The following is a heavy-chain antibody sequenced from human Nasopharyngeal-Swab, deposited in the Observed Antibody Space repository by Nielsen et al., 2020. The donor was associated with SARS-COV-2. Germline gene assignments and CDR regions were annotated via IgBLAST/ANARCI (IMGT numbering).Heavy chain of an antibody. CDR3: ARVEGGFYRPYYYGMDV. CDR2: IYYSGST. Sequence: PGKGLEWIGYIYYSGSTNYNPSLKSRVTISVDTSKIQFSLKLSSVTAADTAVYYCARVEGGFYRPYYYGMDVWGQGTTVTVSS. D-gene: IGHD3-16*01. V-gene: IGHV4-59*13. J-gene: IGHJ6*02.